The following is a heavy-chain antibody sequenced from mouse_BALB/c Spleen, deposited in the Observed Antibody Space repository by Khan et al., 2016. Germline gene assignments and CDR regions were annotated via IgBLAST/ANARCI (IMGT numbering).Heavy chain of an antibody. CDR2: INPDSSTI. J-gene: IGHJ1*01. CDR1: GFDFSSYW. Sequence: EVQLQESGGGLVQPGGSLKLSCAASGFDFSSYWMSWVRQAPGKGLEWIGDINPDSSTINYTPSLKDKFIISRDNAKNTLYLQMSKVRSEDTALYYGASTCWYFDGWGAGTTVTVSS. V-gene: IGHV4-1*02. CDR3: ASTCWYFDG.